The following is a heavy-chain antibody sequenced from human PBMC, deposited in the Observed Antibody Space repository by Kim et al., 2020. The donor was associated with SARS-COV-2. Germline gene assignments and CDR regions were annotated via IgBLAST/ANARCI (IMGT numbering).Heavy chain of an antibody. CDR2: YF. J-gene: IGHJ5*02. CDR3: ASGLGGRVDP. D-gene: IGHD3-16*01. V-gene: IGHV6-1*01. Sequence: YFDYAVSVKSRITINPDTSKNQVSLQLNSVTPEDTALYYCASGLGGRVDPWGQGTLVTVSS.